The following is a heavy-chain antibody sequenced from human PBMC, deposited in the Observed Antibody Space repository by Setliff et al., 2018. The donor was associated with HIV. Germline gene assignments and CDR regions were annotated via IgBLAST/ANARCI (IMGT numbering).Heavy chain of an antibody. CDR3: AKGGASSHWLGP. CDR2: IDDSGSI. Sequence: SETLSLTCAVYTESLTRYDWAWIRQSPEKGLEWIGEIDDSGSIIYNPSLQSRVTISVDTSKNQFSLKLHSVTAADTAIYHCAKGGASSHWLGPWGQGTLVTVSS. D-gene: IGHD3-16*01. J-gene: IGHJ5*02. CDR1: TESLTRYD. V-gene: IGHV4-34*01.